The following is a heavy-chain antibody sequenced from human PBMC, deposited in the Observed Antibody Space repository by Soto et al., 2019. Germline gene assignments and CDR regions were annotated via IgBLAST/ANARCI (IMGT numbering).Heavy chain of an antibody. CDR3: ARVDYGDYDDAFDI. D-gene: IGHD4-17*01. CDR1: GFTFSSYG. J-gene: IGHJ3*02. Sequence: GGSLRLSCAASGFTFSSYGMHWVRQAPGKGLEWVAVIWYDGSNKYYADSVKGRFTISRDNSKNTLYLQMNSLRAEDTAVYYRARVDYGDYDDAFDIWGQGTMVTVSS. V-gene: IGHV3-33*01. CDR2: IWYDGSNK.